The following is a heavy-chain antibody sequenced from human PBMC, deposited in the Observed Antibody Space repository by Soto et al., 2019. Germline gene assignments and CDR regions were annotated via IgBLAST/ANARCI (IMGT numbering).Heavy chain of an antibody. V-gene: IGHV1-69*01. D-gene: IGHD6-19*01. CDR3: ARPKGTYSSGYYYFDF. CDR2: IIPLFGTA. J-gene: IGHJ4*02. Sequence: QVQLEQSGGEVKQPGSSVRVSCKTSGGTFSTYAINWVRQAPGQGLEWMGAIIPLFGTADYSQKFQGRVKMTADESTSTAYMELSSLRFDDTAVYFCARPKGTYSSGYYYFDFWGQGTLVTVSS. CDR1: GGTFSTYA.